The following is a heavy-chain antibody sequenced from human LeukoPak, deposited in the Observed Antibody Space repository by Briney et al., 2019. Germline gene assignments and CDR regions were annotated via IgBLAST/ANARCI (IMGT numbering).Heavy chain of an antibody. CDR1: GGSISSGGFS. D-gene: IGHD3-16*02. Sequence: PSQTLSLTCTVSGGSISSGGFSWNWIRQPPGKGLEWIGQIYHSGTTHYNPSLESRVTISVDKSKNHFSLRLSSVTAADTAVYYCARTGYYDYVWGSYRYIIDYWGQGTLVTVSS. J-gene: IGHJ4*02. CDR3: ARTGYYDYVWGSYRYIIDY. V-gene: IGHV4-30-2*01. CDR2: IYHSGTT.